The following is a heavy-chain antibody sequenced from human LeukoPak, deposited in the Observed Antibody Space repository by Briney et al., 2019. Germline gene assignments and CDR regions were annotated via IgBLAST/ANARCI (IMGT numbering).Heavy chain of an antibody. CDR3: AKVSYDSSGYPDY. Sequence: GGSLRLSCAASGFTFSGYAMSWVRQAPGKGLEWVSAISGSGGSTYYADSVKGRFTISRDNSKNTLYLQMNSLRAEDTALYYCAKVSYDSSGYPDYWGQGTLVTVSS. CDR2: ISGSGGST. D-gene: IGHD3-22*01. V-gene: IGHV3-23*01. CDR1: GFTFSGYA. J-gene: IGHJ4*02.